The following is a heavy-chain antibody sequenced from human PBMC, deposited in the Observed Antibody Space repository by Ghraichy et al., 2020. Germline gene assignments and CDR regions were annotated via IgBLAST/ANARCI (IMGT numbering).Heavy chain of an antibody. Sequence: GESLRLSCAASGFTFSSYWMSWVRQAPGKGLEWVANINEDGSEKYYVDSVKGRFAIYRDNAKKSLYLQMSSLRAEDTAVYYCTRDMGHYWGQGTLVTVSS. CDR2: INEDGSEK. J-gene: IGHJ4*02. CDR1: GFTFSSYW. D-gene: IGHD3-16*01. V-gene: IGHV3-7*01. CDR3: TRDMGHY.